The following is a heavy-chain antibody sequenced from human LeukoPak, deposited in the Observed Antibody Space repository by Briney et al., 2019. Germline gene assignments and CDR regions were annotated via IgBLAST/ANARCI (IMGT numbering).Heavy chain of an antibody. D-gene: IGHD2-21*01. J-gene: IGHJ4*02. Sequence: GGSLRLSCAASGFIFSTYWMTWVRQAPGKGLEWVATIKYDGNEKYYVDSVRGRFTISRDNAKNSLYLQMNSLTAEDTAVYYCVRESYSRGDFNWGQGTLVSVSS. V-gene: IGHV3-7*01. CDR2: IKYDGNEK. CDR1: GFIFSTYW. CDR3: VRESYSRGDFN.